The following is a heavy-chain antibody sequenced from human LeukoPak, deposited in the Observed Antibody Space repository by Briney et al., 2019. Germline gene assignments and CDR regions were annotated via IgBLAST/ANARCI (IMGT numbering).Heavy chain of an antibody. CDR1: GFTFSSYA. CDR2: ISYDGSNK. D-gene: IGHD2-15*01. V-gene: IGHV3-30-3*01. CDR3: ARDLEDLADY. J-gene: IGHJ4*02. Sequence: PGGSLRLSCAASGFTFSSYAMRWVRQAPGKGLEWVAVISYDGSNKYYADSAKGRFTISRDNSKNTLYLQMNSLRAGDTAVYYCARDLEDLADYWGQGTLVTVSS.